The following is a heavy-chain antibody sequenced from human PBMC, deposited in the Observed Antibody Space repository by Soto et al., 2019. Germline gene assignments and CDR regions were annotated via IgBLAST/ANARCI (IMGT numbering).Heavy chain of an antibody. Sequence: GGSLRLSCAASGFTFSSYSMNWVRQAPGKGMEWVSSISSSSSYIYYADSVKGRFTISRDNAKNSLYLQMNSLRAEDTAVCYCAREGWGLRRSYYYYSMDVWGQGTTVTVSS. D-gene: IGHD1-26*01. V-gene: IGHV3-21*01. J-gene: IGHJ6*02. CDR1: GFTFSSYS. CDR3: AREGWGLRRSYYYYSMDV. CDR2: ISSSSSYI.